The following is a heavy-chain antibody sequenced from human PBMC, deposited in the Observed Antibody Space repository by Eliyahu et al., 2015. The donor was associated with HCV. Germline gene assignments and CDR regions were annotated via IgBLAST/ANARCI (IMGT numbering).Heavy chain of an antibody. CDR3: ASGGGGISVTGTGGWFDP. J-gene: IGHJ5*02. D-gene: IGHD6-19*01. Sequence: QVQLQESGPGLVKPSETLSLTCTVSGGSITTYHWSWIRQPPGKGLEWIGYIHYSGSTNYNPPLKSRVTISVDTSKNQFSLNLNFVTAADTAMYYCASGGGGISVTGTGGWFDPWGQGTLVTVSS. CDR2: IHYSGST. CDR1: GGSITTYH. V-gene: IGHV4-59*01.